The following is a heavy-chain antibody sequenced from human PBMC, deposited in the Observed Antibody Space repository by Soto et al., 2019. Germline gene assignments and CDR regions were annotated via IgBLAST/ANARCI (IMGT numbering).Heavy chain of an antibody. CDR1: GLVFGNYS. V-gene: IGHV3-23*01. J-gene: IGHJ4*02. Sequence: GGALRLSCAASGLVFGNYSMSWVRQAPGKGLECVAVMSGSGDYIFYADSVKGRFTISRDNSKNTLHLQMSNLTVADTAVYYCAKRLYGLYFDFWGQGSLVTVSS. D-gene: IGHD3-10*01. CDR2: MSGSGDYI. CDR3: AKRLYGLYFDF.